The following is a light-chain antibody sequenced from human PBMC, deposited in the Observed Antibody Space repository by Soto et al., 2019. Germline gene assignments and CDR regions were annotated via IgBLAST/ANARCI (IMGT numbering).Light chain of an antibody. V-gene: IGLV1-40*01. J-gene: IGLJ1*01. CDR2: GNS. CDR3: QSYDSSLSGYV. CDR1: SSNIVAGYD. Sequence: QSVLTQPPSVSGAPGQRVTISCTGSSSNIVAGYDVHWYQQLPGTAPKLLIYGNSNRPSGVPDRFSGSKSGTSASLAITGLQAEDEADYDCQSYDSSLSGYVFGTGTKLTVL.